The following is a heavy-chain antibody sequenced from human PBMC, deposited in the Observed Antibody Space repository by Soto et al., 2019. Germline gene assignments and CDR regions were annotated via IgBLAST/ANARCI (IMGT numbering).Heavy chain of an antibody. V-gene: IGHV1-24*01. D-gene: IGHD3-10*01. CDR3: ATSPRSNYYGSGPLRENY. CDR2: FDPEDGET. Sequence: ASVKVSCKVSGYTLTELSMHWVRQAPGKGLEWMGGFDPEDGETVYAQKFQGRVTMTEDTSTDTAYMELSSLRSEDTAVYYCATSPRSNYYGSGPLRENYWGQGTLVTVSS. J-gene: IGHJ4*02. CDR1: GYTLTELS.